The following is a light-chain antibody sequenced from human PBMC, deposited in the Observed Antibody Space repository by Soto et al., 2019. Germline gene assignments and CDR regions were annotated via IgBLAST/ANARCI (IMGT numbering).Light chain of an antibody. CDR3: ISYKTDDTFV. CDR1: TSDIGASNF. V-gene: IGLV2-14*01. Sequence: QSALTQPPSVSGSPGQSITVSCTGTTSDIGASNFVSWYQHLPGRAPKLIIFEATHRPSGVSDRFSGSKAGITASLTISGLQADDEAEYSCISYKTDDTFVFGTGTKRTVL. J-gene: IGLJ1*01. CDR2: EAT.